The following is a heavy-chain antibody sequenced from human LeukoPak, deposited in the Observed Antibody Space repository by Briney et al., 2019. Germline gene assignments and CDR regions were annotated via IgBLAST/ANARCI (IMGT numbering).Heavy chain of an antibody. CDR2: ISSSSSYI. J-gene: IGHJ4*02. D-gene: IGHD5-12*01. CDR1: GFTFSSYS. CDR3: ASQSGYDVKRDY. Sequence: GGSLRLSCAASGFTFSSYSMNWVRQAPGKGLEWVSSISSSSSYIYYADSVKGRFTISRDNAKNSLYLQMNSLRAEDTAVYYCASQSGYDVKRDYWGQGTLVTVSS. V-gene: IGHV3-21*01.